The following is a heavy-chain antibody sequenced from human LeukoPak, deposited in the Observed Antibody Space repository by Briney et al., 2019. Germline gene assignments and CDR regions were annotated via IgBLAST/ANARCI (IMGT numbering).Heavy chain of an antibody. CDR3: ARQYYYGSGNPYDY. J-gene: IGHJ4*02. CDR2: INHSGST. CDR1: GGSFSGYY. D-gene: IGHD3-10*01. V-gene: IGHV4-34*01. Sequence: KSSETLSLTCAVYGGSFSGYYWSWIRQPPGKGLEWIGEINHSGSTNYNPSLKSRVTIPVDTSKNQFSLKLSSVTAADTAVYCCARQYYYGSGNPYDYWGQGTLVTVSS.